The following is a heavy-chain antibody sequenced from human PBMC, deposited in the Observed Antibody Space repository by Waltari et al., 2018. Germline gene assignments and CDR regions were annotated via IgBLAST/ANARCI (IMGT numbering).Heavy chain of an antibody. J-gene: IGHJ6*02. V-gene: IGHV1-69*01. CDR2: IIPIFGTA. D-gene: IGHD6-19*01. CDR1: GGTFSSYA. Sequence: VQLVQSGAEVKKPGSSVKVSCKASGGTFSSYAISWVRQAPGQGLEWMGGIIPIFGTANYAQKFQGRVTITADESTSTAYMELSSLRSEDTAVYYCARDLLLDSGWYRHYYYGMDVWGQGTTVTVSS. CDR3: ARDLLLDSGWYRHYYYGMDV.